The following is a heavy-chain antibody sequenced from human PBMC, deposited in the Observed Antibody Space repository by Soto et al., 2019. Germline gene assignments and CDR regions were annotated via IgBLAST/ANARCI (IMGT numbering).Heavy chain of an antibody. CDR1: GGSFSTGGPY. D-gene: IGHD4-4*01. CDR3: ARGRDYSKTAY. V-gene: IGHV4-31*03. CDR2: IRDGETT. J-gene: IGHJ4*02. Sequence: QVQLQESGPGLVMPSQTLSLTCTVTGGSFSTGGPYWSWLRQHTVQGLEWIGSIRDGETTYYNPSLKSRVYMSMDTSKRQLSLDMRSLTVADTAIYFCARGRDYSKTAYWGQGTLVTVSS.